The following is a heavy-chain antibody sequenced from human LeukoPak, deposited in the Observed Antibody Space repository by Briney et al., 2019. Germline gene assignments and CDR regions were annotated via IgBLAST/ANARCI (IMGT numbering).Heavy chain of an antibody. CDR3: ARENSSGPYYYYYYMDV. CDR1: GFTFTSFA. V-gene: IGHV3-23*01. Sequence: GGSLRLSCAASGFTFTSFAMSWVRQAPGKGLEWVSTISRSGVATYYANSVKGRFTISRDNAKNSLYLQMNSLRAEDTAVYYCARENSSGPYYYYYYMDVWGKGTTVTVSS. J-gene: IGHJ6*03. CDR2: ISRSGVAT. D-gene: IGHD6-19*01.